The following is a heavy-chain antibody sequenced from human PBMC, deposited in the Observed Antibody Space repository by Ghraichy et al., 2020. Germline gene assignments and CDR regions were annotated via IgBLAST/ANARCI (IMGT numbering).Heavy chain of an antibody. CDR1: GGSISSYY. D-gene: IGHD6-13*01. CDR3: ARAGAAATLYYYYGMDV. CDR2: IYYSGST. Sequence: SQTLSLTCTVSGGSISSYYWSWIRQPPGKGLEWIGYIYYSGSTNYNPSLKSRVTISVDTSKNQFSLKLSSVTAVDTAVYYCARAGAAATLYYYYGMDVWGQGTTVTVSS. J-gene: IGHJ6*02. V-gene: IGHV4-59*01.